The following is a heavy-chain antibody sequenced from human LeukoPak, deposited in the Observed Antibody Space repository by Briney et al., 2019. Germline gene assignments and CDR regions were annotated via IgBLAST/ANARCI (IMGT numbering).Heavy chain of an antibody. CDR3: ARRLGKRSPFDY. D-gene: IGHD6-25*01. J-gene: IGHJ4*02. CDR2: ISGSGSST. Sequence: GGSLRLSCAASGFTFSAYSLSWVRQAPGGGLEWVSGISGSGSSTYYADSVKGRFTISRDNSKNTLYLKMNSLRAEDTAVYYCARRLGKRSPFDYWGQGTLVTVSS. CDR1: GFTFSAYS. V-gene: IGHV3-23*01.